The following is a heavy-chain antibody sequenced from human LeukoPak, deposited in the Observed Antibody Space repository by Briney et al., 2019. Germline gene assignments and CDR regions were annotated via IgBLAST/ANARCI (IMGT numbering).Heavy chain of an antibody. Sequence: SETLSLTCAVYGGPFSGYYWTWIRQPPGKGLEWIGEINQGGTTNYNPSLRSRVTILIDTSRNQFSLKLTSVTAADAAVYYCARGASGMDVWGQGTTVTVSS. CDR1: GGPFSGYY. J-gene: IGHJ6*02. V-gene: IGHV4-34*01. CDR2: INQGGTT. CDR3: ARGASGMDV.